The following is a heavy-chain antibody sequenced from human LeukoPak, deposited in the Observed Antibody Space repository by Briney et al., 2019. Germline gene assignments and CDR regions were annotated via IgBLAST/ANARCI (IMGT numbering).Heavy chain of an antibody. CDR3: ARRGRGYCSSTSCYRAGAFDI. CDR1: GGSFSGYY. V-gene: IGHV4-34*01. Sequence: SETLSLTCAVYGGSFSGYYCSWIRQPPGKGLEWIGEINHSGSTNYNPSLKSRVTISVDTSKNQFSLKLSSVTAADTAVYYCARRGRGYCSSTSCYRAGAFDIWGQGTMVTVSS. CDR2: INHSGST. D-gene: IGHD2-2*02. J-gene: IGHJ3*02.